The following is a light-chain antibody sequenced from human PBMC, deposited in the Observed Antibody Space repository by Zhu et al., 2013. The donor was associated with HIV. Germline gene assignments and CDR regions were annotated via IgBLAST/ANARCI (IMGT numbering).Light chain of an antibody. Sequence: EVVLTQSPVILAGFPGDRVTLSCRASQNVNKNLAWYQHKRGQSPRLLFSGASTRATGVPPRFSGSGSATEFTLTISGLQSDDFAVYYCQHYNNWPPWTFGQGTTVEMK. CDR1: QNVNKN. CDR3: QHYNNWPPWT. CDR2: GAS. V-gene: IGKV3-15*01. J-gene: IGKJ1*01.